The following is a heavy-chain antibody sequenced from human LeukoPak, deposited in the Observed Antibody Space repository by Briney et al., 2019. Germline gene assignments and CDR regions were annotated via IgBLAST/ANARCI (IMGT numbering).Heavy chain of an antibody. D-gene: IGHD1-26*01. CDR2: IWYDGSNK. CDR1: GFTFSSYG. Sequence: GRSLRLSCAASGFTFSSYGMHWVRQAPGKGLEWVAVIWYDGSNKYYADSVKGRFTISRGNSKNTLYLQMNSLRAEDTAVYYCARDSLGGSYPVFDYWGQGTLVTVSS. CDR3: ARDSLGGSYPVFDY. V-gene: IGHV3-33*01. J-gene: IGHJ4*02.